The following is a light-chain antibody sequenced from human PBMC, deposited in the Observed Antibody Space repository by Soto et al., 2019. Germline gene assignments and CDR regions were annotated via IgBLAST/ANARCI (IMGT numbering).Light chain of an antibody. Sequence: QSALTQPASVSGSPGQSITISCTGTSSDVGGYNYVSWYQQHPGKAPKLMIYDVSDRPSGISNRFSASKSGNTASLTISGRQADDEADYYCCSYTSSSTPWVFGTGTKVTVL. V-gene: IGLV2-14*03. CDR3: CSYTSSSTPWV. J-gene: IGLJ1*01. CDR2: DVS. CDR1: SSDVGGYNY.